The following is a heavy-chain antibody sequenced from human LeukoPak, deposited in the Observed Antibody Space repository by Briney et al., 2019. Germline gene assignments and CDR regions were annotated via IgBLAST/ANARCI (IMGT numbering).Heavy chain of an antibody. CDR2: INPKTGGT. CDR1: GYTFTGYY. J-gene: IGHJ4*02. CDR3: ARATAEYDH. D-gene: IGHD1-14*01. V-gene: IGHV1-2*02. Sequence: ASVKVSCKASGYTFTGYYMHWARQAPGQGLEWMGWINPKTGGTSYAQKFQGRVTMTGDTSISTVNMELSRLTSDDTAVYYCARATAEYDHWGQGTLVTVSS.